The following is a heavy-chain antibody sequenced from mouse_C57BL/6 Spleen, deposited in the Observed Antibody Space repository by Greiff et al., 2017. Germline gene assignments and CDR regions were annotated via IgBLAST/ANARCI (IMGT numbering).Heavy chain of an antibody. V-gene: IGHV3-5*01. CDR1: GISITTGNYR. CDR3: AREDDYDGYFEV. CDR2: IYYSSTI. D-gene: IGHD2-4*01. Sequence: EVKLMESGPGLVKPSQTVFLTCTVTGISITTGNYRWSWIRQFPGNKLEWIGDIYYSSTITYNPSLTSRTTITRDTPKNQFFLEMNSLAAEDTATYYCAREDDYDGYFEVWGTGTTVTVSS. J-gene: IGHJ1*03.